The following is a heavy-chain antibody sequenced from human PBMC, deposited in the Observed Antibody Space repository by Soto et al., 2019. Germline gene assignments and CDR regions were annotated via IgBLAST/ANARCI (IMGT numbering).Heavy chain of an antibody. V-gene: IGHV3-23*01. CDR1: GLMFTDYA. CDR2: ISSSGSSI. D-gene: IGHD3-9*01. J-gene: IGHJ4*02. CDR3: AKISDVDWLFW. Sequence: GSLRLSCAASGLMFTDYAMSWVRQAPGKGLEWVASISSSGSSIYYADSVKGRFTISRDNSKNTLYLQMNSLRPEDTAMYYCAKISDVDWLFWWGQGTLVTVSS.